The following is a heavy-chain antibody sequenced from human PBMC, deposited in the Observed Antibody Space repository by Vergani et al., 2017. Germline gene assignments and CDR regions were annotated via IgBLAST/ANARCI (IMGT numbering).Heavy chain of an antibody. Sequence: QVQLQQWGAGLLKPSETLSLTCAVYGGSFSGYYWSWIRQPPGKGLEWIGEINHSGSTNYNPSLKSPVTISVDTSKNQFSLKLSSVTAADTAVYYCARGVRVFSSSSSRRYYYYGMDVWGQGTTVTVSS. CDR2: INHSGST. CDR1: GGSFSGYY. V-gene: IGHV4-34*01. D-gene: IGHD6-6*01. CDR3: ARGVRVFSSSSSRRYYYYGMDV. J-gene: IGHJ6*02.